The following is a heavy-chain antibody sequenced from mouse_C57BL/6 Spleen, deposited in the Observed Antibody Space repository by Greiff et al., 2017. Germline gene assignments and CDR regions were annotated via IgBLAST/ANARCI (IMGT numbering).Heavy chain of an antibody. Sequence: VKLVESGAELARPGASVKLSCKASGYTFTSYGISWVKQRTGQGLEWIGEIYPRSGNTYYNEKFKGKATLTADKSSSTAYMELRSLTSEDSAVYFCAIYYRDDAYAMDYWGQGTSVTVSS. CDR3: AIYYRDDAYAMDY. D-gene: IGHD2-14*01. CDR2: IYPRSGNT. J-gene: IGHJ4*01. CDR1: GYTFTSYG. V-gene: IGHV1-81*01.